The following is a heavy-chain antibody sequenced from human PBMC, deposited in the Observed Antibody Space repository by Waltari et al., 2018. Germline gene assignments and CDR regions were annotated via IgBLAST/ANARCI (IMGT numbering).Heavy chain of an antibody. J-gene: IGHJ5*02. Sequence: QVHLVQSGAEVKKPGSSVKFSCKASGGTFARYAITWVRQAPGQGLEWMGGLIPIFGAPNYAQRFQGRVTITADESTSTVYMELSSLKSEDTALYFCARRQLGGPLDPWGQGTLVTVSS. D-gene: IGHD1-1*01. CDR1: GGTFARYA. CDR3: ARRQLGGPLDP. V-gene: IGHV1-69*12. CDR2: LIPIFGAP.